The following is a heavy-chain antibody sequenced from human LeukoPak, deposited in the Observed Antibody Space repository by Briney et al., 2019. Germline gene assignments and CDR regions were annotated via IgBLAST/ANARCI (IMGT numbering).Heavy chain of an antibody. CDR2: TNHSGST. V-gene: IGHV4-34*01. D-gene: IGHD5-18*01. J-gene: IGHJ5*02. Sequence: SETLSLTCAVYGGSFSGYYWSWIRQPPGKGLEWIGETNHSGSTNYNPSLKSRVTISVDTSKNQFSLKLSSVTAADTAVYYCARGSGSGYSYGPGWFDPWGQGTLVTVSS. CDR1: GGSFSGYY. CDR3: ARGSGSGYSYGPGWFDP.